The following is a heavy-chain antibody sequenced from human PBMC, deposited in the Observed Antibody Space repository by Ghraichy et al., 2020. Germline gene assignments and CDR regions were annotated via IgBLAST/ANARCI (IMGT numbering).Heavy chain of an antibody. J-gene: IGHJ6*02. D-gene: IGHD5-24*01. V-gene: IGHV1-69*13. Sequence: SVKVSCKASGGTFSSYAISWVRQAPGQGLEWMGGIIPIFGTANYAQKFQGRVTITADESTSTAYMELSSLRSEDTAVYYCAREGEMSSGDSPLGYYYYGMDVWGQGTTVTVSS. CDR2: IIPIFGTA. CDR1: GGTFSSYA. CDR3: AREGEMSSGDSPLGYYYYGMDV.